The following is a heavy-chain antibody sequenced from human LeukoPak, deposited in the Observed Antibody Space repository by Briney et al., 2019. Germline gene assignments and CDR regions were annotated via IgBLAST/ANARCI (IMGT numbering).Heavy chain of an antibody. D-gene: IGHD3-3*01. Sequence: GGSLRLSCAASGFTKFTFSLFGMNWVRQIPGKGLEWVAFIGYDGNNQYYADSVKGRFTISRDNSKNTLYLQMNSLRPEDTAVYFCAKDNNDFWSNSGGRGDASDTWGQGTMVTVSS. V-gene: IGHV3-30*02. CDR2: IGYDGNNQ. CDR3: AKDNNDFWSNSGGRGDASDT. CDR1: GFTKFTFSLFG. J-gene: IGHJ3*02.